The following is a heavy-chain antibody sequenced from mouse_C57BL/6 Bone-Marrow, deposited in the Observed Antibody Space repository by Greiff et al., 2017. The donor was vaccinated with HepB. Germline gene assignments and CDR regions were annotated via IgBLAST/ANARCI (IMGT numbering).Heavy chain of an antibody. CDR1: GFTFSDYG. J-gene: IGHJ2*01. Sequence: EVKLVESGGGLVKPGGSLKLSCAASGFTFSDYGMHWVRQAPEKGLEWVAYISRGSSTIYYADTGKGRFTISRDNAKNTLFLQMTSRRSEDTAMYYCARNLHFDYWGQGTTLTVSS. CDR2: ISRGSSTI. V-gene: IGHV5-17*01. CDR3: ARNLHFDY.